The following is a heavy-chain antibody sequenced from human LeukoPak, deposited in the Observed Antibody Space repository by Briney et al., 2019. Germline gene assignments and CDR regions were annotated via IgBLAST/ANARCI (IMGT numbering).Heavy chain of an antibody. V-gene: IGHV3-23*01. D-gene: IGHD1-26*01. CDR2: ISGSGGST. Sequence: GGSLRLSCAASGFTFSSYSMNWVRQAPGKGLEWVSAISGSGGSTYYADSVTGRFTISRDNSKNTLYLQMNSLRAEDTAVYYCAKDLVTARGGYYFDYWGQGTLVTVST. CDR1: GFTFSSYS. CDR3: AKDLVTARGGYYFDY. J-gene: IGHJ4*02.